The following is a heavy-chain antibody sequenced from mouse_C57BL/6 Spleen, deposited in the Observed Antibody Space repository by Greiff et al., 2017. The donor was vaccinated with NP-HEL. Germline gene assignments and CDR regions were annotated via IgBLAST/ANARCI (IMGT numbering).Heavy chain of an antibody. V-gene: IGHV1-55*01. Sequence: VHLVESGAELVKPGASVKMSCKASGYTFTSYWITWVKQRPGQGLEWIGDIYPGSGSTNYNEKFKSKATLTVDTSSSTAYMQLSSLTAEDSAVYYCARDYYGSSYKFAYWGQGTLVTVSA. D-gene: IGHD1-1*01. J-gene: IGHJ3*01. CDR3: ARDYYGSSYKFAY. CDR2: IYPGSGST. CDR1: GYTFTSYW.